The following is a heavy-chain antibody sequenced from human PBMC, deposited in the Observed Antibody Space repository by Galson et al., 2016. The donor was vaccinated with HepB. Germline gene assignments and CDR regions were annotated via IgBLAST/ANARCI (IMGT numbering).Heavy chain of an antibody. V-gene: IGHV4-4*07. Sequence: ETLSLTCTVSGGSISTYYWSWIRQSAGKGLEWIGRIYISGNTNYNPSLKSRVTMSVDTSKNQFSLKLSSVTAADTAVYYCARDRMGTRAFDYWGQGTLVTVSS. CDR2: IYISGNT. J-gene: IGHJ4*02. CDR3: ARDRMGTRAFDY. CDR1: GGSISTYY. D-gene: IGHD7-27*01.